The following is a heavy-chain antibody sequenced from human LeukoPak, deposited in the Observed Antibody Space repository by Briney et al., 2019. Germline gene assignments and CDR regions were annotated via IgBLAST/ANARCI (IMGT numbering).Heavy chain of an antibody. CDR3: ARASGYSYH. V-gene: IGHV4-38-2*02. Sequence: SETLSLTCTVSGYSISSGYYCGWIRQPPGKGLEWIGSIYHSGSTYYNPSLKSRVTISVDTSKNQFSLKLSSVTAADTAVYYCARASGYSYHWGQGTLVTVSS. CDR2: IYHSGST. J-gene: IGHJ5*02. D-gene: IGHD5-18*01. CDR1: GYSISSGYY.